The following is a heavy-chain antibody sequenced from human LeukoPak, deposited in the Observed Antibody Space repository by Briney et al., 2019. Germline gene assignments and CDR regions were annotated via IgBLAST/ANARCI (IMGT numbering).Heavy chain of an antibody. CDR1: GGTFSTYA. D-gene: IGHD3-10*01. CDR2: IIPILATT. Sequence: SVKVSCKASGGTFSTYAINWVRQAPGQGLEWMGGIIPILATTDYAQKFQGRVTITADESTSTAYMELSSLRSEDTAVYYCAREGFFGSGSYPPTGQDAFDIWGQGTMVTVSS. CDR3: AREGFFGSGSYPPTGQDAFDI. V-gene: IGHV1-69*13. J-gene: IGHJ3*02.